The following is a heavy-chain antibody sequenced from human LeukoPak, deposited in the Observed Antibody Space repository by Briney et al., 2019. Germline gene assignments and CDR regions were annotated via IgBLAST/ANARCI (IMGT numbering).Heavy chain of an antibody. V-gene: IGHV3-30*02. Sequence: GGSLRLSCAASGFTFSSYGMHWVRQAPGKGLEWVAFIRYDGSNKYYADSVKGRFTISRDNSKNTLYLQMNSLKTEDTAVYYCTTDQVGATLSFDYWGQGTLVTVSS. CDR1: GFTFSSYG. D-gene: IGHD1-26*01. CDR2: IRYDGSNK. CDR3: TTDQVGATLSFDY. J-gene: IGHJ4*02.